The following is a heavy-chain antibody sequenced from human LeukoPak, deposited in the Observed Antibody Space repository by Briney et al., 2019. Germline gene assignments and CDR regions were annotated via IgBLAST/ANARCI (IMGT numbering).Heavy chain of an antibody. CDR3: ARGQVYSIGWYPYRGAEYFQH. D-gene: IGHD6-19*01. J-gene: IGHJ1*01. V-gene: IGHV4-34*01. Sequence: PSETLSLTSAVYGGSFSGYYWSWIRQPPGKGLEWIGEINHSGSTNYNPSLKSRVTISVDTSKNQFSLKLSSVTAADTAVYYCARGQVYSIGWYPYRGAEYFQHWGQGTLVTVSS. CDR2: INHSGST. CDR1: GGSFSGYY.